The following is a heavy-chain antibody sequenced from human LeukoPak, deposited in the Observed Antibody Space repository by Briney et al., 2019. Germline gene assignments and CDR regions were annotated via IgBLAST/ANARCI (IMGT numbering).Heavy chain of an antibody. J-gene: IGHJ6*02. Sequence: PSETLSLTCTVSGGSISSYYWSWIRQPPGKGLEWIGYIYYSGSTNYNPSLKSRVTISVDTSQNQFSLKLRPVTGAATAVYYCARMDNSGYYTLDVWGQGTTVTVSS. CDR2: IYYSGST. CDR3: ARMDNSGYYTLDV. V-gene: IGHV4-59*08. D-gene: IGHD3-3*01. CDR1: GGSISSYY.